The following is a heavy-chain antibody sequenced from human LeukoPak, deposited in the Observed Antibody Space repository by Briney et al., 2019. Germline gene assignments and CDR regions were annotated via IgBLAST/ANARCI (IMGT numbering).Heavy chain of an antibody. V-gene: IGHV4-34*01. CDR1: GGSFSGYY. D-gene: IGHD3-22*01. CDR3: ARAPDYYDSSGYYSHFDY. CDR2: INRSGGT. Sequence: PSETLSLTCAVYGGSFSGYYWTWIRQPPAKGLEWIGEINRSGGTNYNPSLKSRVTISGDTSKNQFSLKLSSVTAADTAVYYCARAPDYYDSSGYYSHFDYWGQGTLVTVSS. J-gene: IGHJ4*02.